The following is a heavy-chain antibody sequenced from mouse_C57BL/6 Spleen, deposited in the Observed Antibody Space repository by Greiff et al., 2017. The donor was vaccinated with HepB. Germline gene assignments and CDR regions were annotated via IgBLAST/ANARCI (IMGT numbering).Heavy chain of an antibody. J-gene: IGHJ1*03. Sequence: EVKLMESGPGLVKPSQSLSLTCSVTGYSITSGYYWNWIRQFPGNKLEWMGYLSYDGSNNYNPSLKNRISITRDTSKNQFFLKLNSVTTEDTATYYCARDPYYGYWYFDVWGTGTTVTVSS. D-gene: IGHD2-10*01. CDR1: GYSITSGYY. V-gene: IGHV3-6*01. CDR3: ARDPYYGYWYFDV. CDR2: LSYDGSN.